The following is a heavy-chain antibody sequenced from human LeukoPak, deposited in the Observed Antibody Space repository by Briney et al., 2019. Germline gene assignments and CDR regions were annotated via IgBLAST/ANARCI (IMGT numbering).Heavy chain of an antibody. D-gene: IGHD6-19*01. CDR1: GGTFSSYA. J-gene: IGHJ4*02. CDR2: IIPILGIA. Sequence: SVKVSCKASGGTFSSYAISWVRQAPGQGLEWMGRIIPILGIANYAQKFQGRVTITADKSTSTAYMELSSLRSEDTAVYYCAIDSSGWSQFDYWGQGTLVTVSS. V-gene: IGHV1-69*04. CDR3: AIDSSGWSQFDY.